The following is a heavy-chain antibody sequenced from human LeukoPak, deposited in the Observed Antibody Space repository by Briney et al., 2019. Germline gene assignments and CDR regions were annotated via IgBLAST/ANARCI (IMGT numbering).Heavy chain of an antibody. D-gene: IGHD3-22*01. CDR2: ISGSGSST. CDR3: AKDSLDYYDSSGYDY. J-gene: IGHJ4*02. CDR1: GFTFSSYA. Sequence: GGSLRLSCAASGFTFSSYAMSWVRQAPGKGLEWVSAISGSGSSTYYADSVKGRFTISRDNSKNTLYLQMNSLRAEDTAVYYCAKDSLDYYDSSGYDYWGQGTLVTVSS. V-gene: IGHV3-23*01.